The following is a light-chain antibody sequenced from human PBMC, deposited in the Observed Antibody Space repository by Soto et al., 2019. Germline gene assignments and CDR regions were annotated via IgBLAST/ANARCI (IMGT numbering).Light chain of an antibody. CDR2: GNT. J-gene: IGLJ1*01. Sequence: QCVLTQPASGSGAAGQRVCVSCSGSSSNIGAGYDVHWYQQLPGTAPKLLIFGNTNRPSGVPDRFSGSKSGTSASLAINGLQAEDEADYYCQSYDSSLSASYVFGTGTKVTVL. CDR3: QSYDSSLSASYV. CDR1: SSNIGAGYD. V-gene: IGLV1-40*01.